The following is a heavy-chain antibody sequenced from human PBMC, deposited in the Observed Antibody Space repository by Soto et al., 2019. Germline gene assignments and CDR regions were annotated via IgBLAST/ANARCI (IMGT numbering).Heavy chain of an antibody. CDR3: ARSPSTVTTRGHFDY. J-gene: IGHJ4*02. D-gene: IGHD4-17*01. V-gene: IGHV1-69*02. CDR1: GGTFSSYT. CDR2: IIPILGIA. Sequence: QVQLVQSGAEVKKPGSSVKVSCTSSGGTFSSYTISWVRQAPGQGLEWMGRIIPILGIAHYAQNFQGRVTITADKSTSTAYMELSSLRSEDTAVYYCARSPSTVTTRGHFDYWGQGTLVTVSS.